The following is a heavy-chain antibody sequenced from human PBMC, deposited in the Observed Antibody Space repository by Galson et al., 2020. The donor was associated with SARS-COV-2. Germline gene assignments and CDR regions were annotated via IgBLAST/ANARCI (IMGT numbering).Heavy chain of an antibody. CDR3: AFGGSSWYGVSD. D-gene: IGHD6-13*01. V-gene: IGHV2-5*02. CDR1: GFSLSTSGVG. CDR2: IYWDDDK. Sequence: SGPTLVKPTQTLTLTCTFSGFSLSTSGVGVGWIRQPPGKALEWLALIYWDDDKRYSPSLKSRLTITKDTSKNQVVLTMTNMDPVDTATYYCAFGGSSWYGVSDWGQGTLVTVSS. J-gene: IGHJ4*02.